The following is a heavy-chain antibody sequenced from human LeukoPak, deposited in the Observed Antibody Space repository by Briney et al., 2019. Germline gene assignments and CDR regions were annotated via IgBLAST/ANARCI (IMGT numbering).Heavy chain of an antibody. CDR1: GTSISGYY. CDR2: IYNSGST. J-gene: IGHJ4*02. CDR3: ARHYYDSSGYLRSFDH. D-gene: IGHD3-22*01. Sequence: SETLSLTCIVSGTSISGYYWSWIRRPPGKGLEWFGYIYNSGSTNYNPSLKSRVTMSTDTSKKQISLKLSSVTAADTAVYYCARHYYDSSGYLRSFDHWGQGTLVTVSS. V-gene: IGHV4-59*08.